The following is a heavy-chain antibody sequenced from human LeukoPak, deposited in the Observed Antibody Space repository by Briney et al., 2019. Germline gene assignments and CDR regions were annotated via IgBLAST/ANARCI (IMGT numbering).Heavy chain of an antibody. Sequence: PGGSLRLSCAASGFTFSSYEMNWVRQAPGKGLEWVGFITSKAYGGTTKYAASVKGRFTISRDDSKSIAYLQMNSLKTEDTALYYCARTSYNNSAYPFDYWGQGTLVTVSS. J-gene: IGHJ4*02. V-gene: IGHV3-49*04. CDR1: GFTFSSYE. D-gene: IGHD3-22*01. CDR2: ITSKAYGGTT. CDR3: ARTSYNNSAYPFDY.